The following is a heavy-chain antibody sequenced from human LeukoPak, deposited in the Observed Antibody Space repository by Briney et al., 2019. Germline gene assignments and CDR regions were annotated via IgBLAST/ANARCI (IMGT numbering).Heavy chain of an antibody. CDR2: ISSTSVSI. CDR3: ARGGAARPDI. V-gene: IGHV3-48*01. Sequence: GGSLRLSCVASGFAFRNYGMNWVRQAPGKGLEWVSYISSTSVSINYADSVRGRFTISRDNARNSLYLQVDSLRVEDTAIYYCARGGAARPDIWGQGTMVIVSS. CDR1: GFAFRNYG. D-gene: IGHD6-6*01. J-gene: IGHJ3*02.